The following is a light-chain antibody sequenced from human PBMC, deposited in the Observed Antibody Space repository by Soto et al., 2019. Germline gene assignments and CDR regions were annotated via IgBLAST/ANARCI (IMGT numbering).Light chain of an antibody. CDR3: SQAAHWPVT. CDR2: MVS. V-gene: IGKV2-30*01. Sequence: DVVMTQSPLSLPVTLGQPASISCRSSQSLLSGDGNTYLNWFHQRPGQSPRRLIYMVSYRDSGVPDRFSGNASGTDFTLKISRVEAADVGVFYCSQAAHWPVTFGQGTKVEIK. CDR1: QSLLSGDGNTY. J-gene: IGKJ1*01.